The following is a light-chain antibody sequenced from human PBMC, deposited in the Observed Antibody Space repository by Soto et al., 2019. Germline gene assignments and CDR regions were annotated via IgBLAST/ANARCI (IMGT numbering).Light chain of an antibody. V-gene: IGKV3-15*01. Sequence: EIVMTQSPATLSVSPGERATLSCRASQSVDSNLAWYQQKPGQAPRLLIYGVSTRATGIPATFSGSGSGTEFTLTISILQSEDFAVYYCQQYNYWPRTFGQGTKVEI. J-gene: IGKJ1*01. CDR3: QQYNYWPRT. CDR1: QSVDSN. CDR2: GVS.